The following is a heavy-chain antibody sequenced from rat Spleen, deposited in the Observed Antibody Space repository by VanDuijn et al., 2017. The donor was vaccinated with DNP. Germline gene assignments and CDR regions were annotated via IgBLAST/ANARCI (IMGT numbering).Heavy chain of an antibody. Sequence: EVQLVESGGGLVQPGRSLKLSCTASGFTFSDYNMAWVRQAPKKGLEWVATINYDDTSTYYRDSVKGRFTISRDNAKTTLDLQMDSLRSEDTATYYCVRWNSGHFDYWGQGVMVTVSS. D-gene: IGHD4-3*01. V-gene: IGHV5-7*01. J-gene: IGHJ2*01. CDR2: INYDDTST. CDR3: VRWNSGHFDY. CDR1: GFTFSDYN.